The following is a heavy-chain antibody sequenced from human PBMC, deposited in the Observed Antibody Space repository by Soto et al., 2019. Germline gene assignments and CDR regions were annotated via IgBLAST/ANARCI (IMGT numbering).Heavy chain of an antibody. CDR3: TTDSYFTLKVVRFDY. V-gene: IGHV3-48*04. CDR1: GFTFSSYS. D-gene: IGHD3-22*01. CDR2: ISGSSSTI. Sequence: PGGSLRLSCAASGFTFSSYSMNWVRQAPGKGLEWVSYISGSSSTIFYADSVKGRFTISRDNAKNSLYLQMNSLRAEDTAVYYCTTDSYFTLKVVRFDYWGLGTLVTVSS. J-gene: IGHJ4*01.